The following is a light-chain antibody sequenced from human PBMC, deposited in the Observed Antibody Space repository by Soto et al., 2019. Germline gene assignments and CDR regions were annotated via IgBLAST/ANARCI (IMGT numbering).Light chain of an antibody. CDR1: QGISSY. V-gene: IGKV1-9*01. Sequence: DIQLTQSPSSLSASVGDRVTITCRASQGISSYLAWYQQKPGKAPKLLIYAASTLQSGVPSRFSGSGSGTEFTLTISSLQTEDFATYYCQQLNSLWTFGQGTKV. CDR3: QQLNSLWT. J-gene: IGKJ1*01. CDR2: AAS.